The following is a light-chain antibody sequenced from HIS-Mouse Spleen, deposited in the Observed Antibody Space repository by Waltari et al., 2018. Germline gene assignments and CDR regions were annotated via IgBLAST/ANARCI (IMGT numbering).Light chain of an antibody. CDR2: DVS. CDR1: RSAVGGYNY. CDR3: CSYAGSYTYV. V-gene: IGLV2-11*01. J-gene: IGLJ1*01. Sequence: QSALTQPRSVSGSPGQSVTISCPGTRSAVGGYNYVSWYQQHPGKAPKLMIYDVSKRPSGVPDRFSGSKSGNTASLTISGLQAEDEADYYCCSYAGSYTYVFGTGTKVTVL.